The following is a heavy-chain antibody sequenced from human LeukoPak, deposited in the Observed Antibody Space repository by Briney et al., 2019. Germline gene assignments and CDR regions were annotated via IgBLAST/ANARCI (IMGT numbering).Heavy chain of an antibody. D-gene: IGHD3-22*01. CDR3: ASLGPYYDSSGYYQQTFDY. V-gene: IGHV3-7*01. J-gene: IGHJ4*02. Sequence: PGGSLRLSCAASGFTFSSYWMSWVRQAPGKGLEWVANIKQDGSEKYYVDSVKGRFTISRDNAKNSLYLQMNSLRAEDTAVYYCASLGPYYDSSGYYQQTFDYWGQGTLVTVSS. CDR1: GFTFSSYW. CDR2: IKQDGSEK.